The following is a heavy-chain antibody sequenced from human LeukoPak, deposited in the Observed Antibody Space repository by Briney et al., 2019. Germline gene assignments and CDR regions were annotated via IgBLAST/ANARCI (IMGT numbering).Heavy chain of an antibody. D-gene: IGHD2-15*01. CDR2: IRSKAFGATT. Sequence: PGRSLRLSCKPSGLTFGDYAMSWVRQAPGKGLEWVGFIRSKAFGATTDYGASVKGRFTVSRDDSKSIAYLQMNRLKTEDTAMYYCTRDCSGSSCYEEMDYWGQGTLVTVSS. V-gene: IGHV3-49*04. J-gene: IGHJ4*02. CDR1: GLTFGDYA. CDR3: TRDCSGSSCYEEMDY.